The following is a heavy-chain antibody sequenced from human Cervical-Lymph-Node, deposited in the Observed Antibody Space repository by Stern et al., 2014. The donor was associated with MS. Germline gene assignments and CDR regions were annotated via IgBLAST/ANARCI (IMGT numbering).Heavy chain of an antibody. CDR1: GFNFSKYS. CDR2: TSRSGTI. J-gene: IGHJ5*01. CDR3: ATLDS. Sequence: VQLVESGGGLVQPGGSLRLSCVASGFNFSKYSINWVRQAPGKGLEWISSTSRSGTIYYADSVKGRFTISRDNAKSSLYLDMNSLRDEDTSVYYCATLDSWGQGTLVTVSS. V-gene: IGHV3-48*02.